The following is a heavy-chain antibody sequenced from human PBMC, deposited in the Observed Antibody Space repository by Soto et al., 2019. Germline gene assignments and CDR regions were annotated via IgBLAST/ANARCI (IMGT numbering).Heavy chain of an antibody. CDR2: IYSGGYT. V-gene: IGHV3-53*01. D-gene: IGHD3-10*01. CDR3: ATPPGGGCY. CDR1: GFTVSNNY. Sequence: EVQLVESGGGLIQPGGSLRLSCAVSGFTVSNNYMSWVRQAPGKGLEGVSVIYSGGYTAYGDSVKGRFTISRDNSKNNLYLQMNGPGADDRRVYFWATPPGGGCYWGQGTLVTVSS. J-gene: IGHJ4*02.